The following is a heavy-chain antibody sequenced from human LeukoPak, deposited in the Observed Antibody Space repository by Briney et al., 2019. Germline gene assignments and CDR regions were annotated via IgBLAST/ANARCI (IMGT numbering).Heavy chain of an antibody. CDR1: GFTFGDYA. D-gene: IGHD1-14*01. V-gene: IGHV3-49*03. Sequence: GGSLRLSCTTSGFTFGDYAMNWLRQAPGKGLEWVGFIRSKAYGGTTEYAASVKGRFIISRDDAKSIAFLQMNSLKSEDTAVYFCSRALTEYYFDYWGQGTLVTVSS. CDR2: IRSKAYGGTT. CDR3: SRALTEYYFDY. J-gene: IGHJ4*02.